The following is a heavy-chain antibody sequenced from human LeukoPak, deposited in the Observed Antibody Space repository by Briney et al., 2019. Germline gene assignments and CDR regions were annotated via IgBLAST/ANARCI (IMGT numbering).Heavy chain of an antibody. Sequence: GASVKVSCKASGGTFSSYAISWVRQAPGQGLEWMGRIIPILGITNYAQKFQGRVTITADKSTSTAYMELSSLRSEDTAVYYCAREGTMTTVTTTHLDGDYWGQGTLVTVSS. CDR2: IIPILGIT. J-gene: IGHJ4*02. CDR3: AREGTMTTVTTTHLDGDY. V-gene: IGHV1-69*04. D-gene: IGHD4-17*01. CDR1: GGTFSSYA.